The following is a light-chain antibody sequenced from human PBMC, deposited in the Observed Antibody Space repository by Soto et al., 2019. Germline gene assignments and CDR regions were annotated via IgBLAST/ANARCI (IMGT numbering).Light chain of an antibody. Sequence: EIVTTQSPVTLSVSPGDTATLSCRASQSVRSNLAWYQQKPGQAPRLLIYGASTRATGIPARFSGSGFGTEFTLTITSLQSEDFAVYYCQQYNQWPPWTFGQGTQVEVK. CDR2: GAS. CDR1: QSVRSN. J-gene: IGKJ1*01. CDR3: QQYNQWPPWT. V-gene: IGKV3-15*01.